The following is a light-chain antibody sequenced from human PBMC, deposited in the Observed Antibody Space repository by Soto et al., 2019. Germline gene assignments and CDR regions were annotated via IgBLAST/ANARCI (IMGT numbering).Light chain of an antibody. CDR2: AAS. CDR1: QSISSY. CDR3: QQSYSTLLT. J-gene: IGKJ4*01. Sequence: DIQMTQSPSSLSASVGDRVTITCRASQSISSYLNWYQQKPGKAPKLLIYAASSLQSGFPSRFSGSGSGTDFTLTIRSLQPEDFATYYCQQSYSTLLTFGGGTKVEIK. V-gene: IGKV1-39*01.